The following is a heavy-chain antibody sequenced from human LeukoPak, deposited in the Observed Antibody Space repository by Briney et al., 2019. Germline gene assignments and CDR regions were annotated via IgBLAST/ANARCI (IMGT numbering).Heavy chain of an antibody. CDR2: ISGSGGST. D-gene: IGHD6-6*01. J-gene: IGHJ4*02. CDR3: AKGEGRHSSSHLLFDY. V-gene: IGHV3-23*01. CDR1: GFTFSSYA. Sequence: PGGSLRLSCAASGFTFSSYAMSWVRQAPGKALEWVSAISGSGGSTYYADSVKGRFTISRDNSKNTLYLQMNSLRAEDTAVYYCAKGEGRHSSSHLLFDYWGQGTLVTVSS.